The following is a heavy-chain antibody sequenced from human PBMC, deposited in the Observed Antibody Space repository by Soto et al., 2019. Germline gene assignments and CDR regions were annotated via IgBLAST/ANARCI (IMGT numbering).Heavy chain of an antibody. CDR2: ISAYNGNT. V-gene: IGHV1-18*01. CDR3: ASTESGYSYGYFGWFDP. Sequence: ASVKVSCKASGYTFTSYGISWVRQAPGQGLEWMGWISAYNGNTNYAQKLQDRVTMTTDTSTSTAYMELRSLRSDDTAVYYCASTESGYSYGYFGWFDPWGQGTLVTVSS. D-gene: IGHD5-18*01. CDR1: GYTFTSYG. J-gene: IGHJ5*02.